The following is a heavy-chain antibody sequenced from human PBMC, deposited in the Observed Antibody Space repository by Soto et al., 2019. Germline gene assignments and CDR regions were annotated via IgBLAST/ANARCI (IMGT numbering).Heavy chain of an antibody. CDR1: GYTFTSYG. J-gene: IGHJ3*02. CDR2: ISAYNGNT. Sequence: ASVKVSCKASGYTFTSYGISWVRQAPGQGLEWMGWISAYNGNTNYAQKLQGRVTMTTDTSTSTAYMELRSLRSDDTAVYYCARGYCSGGSCYSAFDIWGQGTMVTVS. D-gene: IGHD2-15*01. CDR3: ARGYCSGGSCYSAFDI. V-gene: IGHV1-18*01.